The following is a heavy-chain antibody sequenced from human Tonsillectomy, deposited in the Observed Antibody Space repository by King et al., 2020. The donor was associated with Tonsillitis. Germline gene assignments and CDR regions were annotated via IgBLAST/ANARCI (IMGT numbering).Heavy chain of an antibody. Sequence: QLVQSGAEVKKPGASVKVSCKASGYTFTNYGISWVRQAPGQGLEWMGWISAHNGNTNYAQKLQGRVTMTTDTSTSTAYMELRSLRSDDTAVYYCARWTTTVTTAVYHYFDPWGQGTLVTVSS. CDR1: GYTFTNYG. CDR3: ARWTTTVTTAVYHYFDP. V-gene: IGHV1-18*04. J-gene: IGHJ5*02. CDR2: ISAHNGNT. D-gene: IGHD4-11*01.